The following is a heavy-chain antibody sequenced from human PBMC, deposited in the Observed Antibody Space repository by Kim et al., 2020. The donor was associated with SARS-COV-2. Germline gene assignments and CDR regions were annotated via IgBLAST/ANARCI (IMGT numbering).Heavy chain of an antibody. V-gene: IGHV7-4-1*02. D-gene: IGHD3-3*01. CDR2: INTNTGNP. CDR3: ARAHYYDFWSGYCAFDY. J-gene: IGHJ4*02. Sequence: ASVKVSCKASGYTFTSYAMNWVRQAPGQGLEWMGWINTNTGNPTYAQGFTGRFVFSLDTSVSTAYLQISSLKAEDTAVYYCARAHYYDFWSGYCAFDYWVQGTLVTVSS. CDR1: GYTFTSYA.